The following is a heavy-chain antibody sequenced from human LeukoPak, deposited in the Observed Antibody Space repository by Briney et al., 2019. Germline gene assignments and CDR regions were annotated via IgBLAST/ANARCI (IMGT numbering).Heavy chain of an antibody. CDR1: GYTFPSYD. Sequence: ASVKVSCKASGYTFPSYDNSWLRQAPGHPLEGMGWVRAYNCNTNYAQKLHARVTMTTDTSTSTAYMELRSLRSDHTAVYYSARQYDSSGYFEPYYWGQGTLVTVSS. CDR3: ARQYDSSGYFEPYY. CDR2: VRAYNCNT. J-gene: IGHJ4*02. D-gene: IGHD3-22*01. V-gene: IGHV1-18*01.